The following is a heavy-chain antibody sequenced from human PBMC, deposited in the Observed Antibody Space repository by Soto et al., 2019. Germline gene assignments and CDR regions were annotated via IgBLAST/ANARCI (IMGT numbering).Heavy chain of an antibody. J-gene: IGHJ4*02. V-gene: IGHV3-9*01. D-gene: IGHD6-19*01. CDR1: GFTFDDYA. CDR2: ISWNSGSI. CDR3: AKGVGGRAVAAYFDS. Sequence: GGSLRLSCAASGFTFDDYAMHWVRQAPGKGLEWVSGISWNSGSIGYADSVKGRFTISRDNAQNSLYLQMNSLRAEDTALYYCAKGVGGRAVAAYFDSWGQGPLVTVPQ.